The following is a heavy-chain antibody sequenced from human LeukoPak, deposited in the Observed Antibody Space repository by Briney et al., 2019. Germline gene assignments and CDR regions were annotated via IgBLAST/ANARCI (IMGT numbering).Heavy chain of an antibody. CDR3: ARDRGSSRDLYALTSWFDP. D-gene: IGHD2-2*01. Sequence: ASVKVSCKTSGYTFTGYYIHWVRQAPGQGLEWMGWISAYNGNTNYAQKLQGRVTMTTDTSTSTAYMELRSLRSDDTAVYYCARDRGSSRDLYALTSWFDPWGQGTLVTVSS. CDR1: GYTFTGYY. J-gene: IGHJ5*02. CDR2: ISAYNGNT. V-gene: IGHV1-18*04.